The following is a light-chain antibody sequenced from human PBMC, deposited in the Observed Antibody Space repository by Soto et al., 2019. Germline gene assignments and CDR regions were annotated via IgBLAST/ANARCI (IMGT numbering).Light chain of an antibody. CDR1: SSDVGGYNY. J-gene: IGLJ1*01. Sequence: SALTQPASVSGSPGQSITISCTGTSSDVGGYNYVSWYQQHPGKAPKLMIYEVSNRPSGVSNRLSGSKSGNTASLTISGLQAEDEADYYCSSYTSSSTPYVFGTGTKSPS. CDR3: SSYTSSSTPYV. CDR2: EVS. V-gene: IGLV2-14*01.